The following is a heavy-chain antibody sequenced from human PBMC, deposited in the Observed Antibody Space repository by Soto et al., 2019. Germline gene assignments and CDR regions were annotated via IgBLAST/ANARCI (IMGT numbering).Heavy chain of an antibody. J-gene: IGHJ2*01. CDR2: ISSSSSYI. CDR3: ARARRYSSGWYKSYWYFDL. V-gene: IGHV3-21*01. D-gene: IGHD6-19*01. Sequence: PGGSLRLSCAASGFTFSSHSMNWVRQAPGKGLEWVSSISSSSSYIYCADSVKGRFTISRDNAKNSLYLQMNSLRAEDTAVYYCARARRYSSGWYKSYWYFDLWGRGTLVTVSS. CDR1: GFTFSSHS.